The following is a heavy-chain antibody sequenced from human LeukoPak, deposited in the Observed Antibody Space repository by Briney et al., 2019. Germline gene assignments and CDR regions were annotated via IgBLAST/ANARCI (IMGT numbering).Heavy chain of an antibody. D-gene: IGHD6-6*01. Sequence: GGSLRLSCAASEFTFSDHWMTWVRQAPGKGLEWVSSISSSSSYIYYADSVKGRFTISRDNAKNSLYLQMSSLRAEDTAVYYCAIFEYSSSGGQGTLVTVSS. V-gene: IGHV3-21*03. CDR3: AIFEYSSS. CDR2: ISSSSSYI. J-gene: IGHJ4*02. CDR1: EFTFSDHW.